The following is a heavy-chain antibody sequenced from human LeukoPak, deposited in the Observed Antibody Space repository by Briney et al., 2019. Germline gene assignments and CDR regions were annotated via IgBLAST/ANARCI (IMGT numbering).Heavy chain of an antibody. Sequence: GGSLTLSCAASGYTFSSYAMCWVRQAPGKGPEWVATIGHTSGAWYADSVMGRFTISRDNSKSMLYLHMNSLSGEDTALYYCADSGSGSYIFNYWGQGSLVTVSS. CDR1: GYTFSSYA. V-gene: IGHV3-23*01. CDR2: IGHTSGA. CDR3: ADSGSGSYIFNY. J-gene: IGHJ4*02. D-gene: IGHD3-10*01.